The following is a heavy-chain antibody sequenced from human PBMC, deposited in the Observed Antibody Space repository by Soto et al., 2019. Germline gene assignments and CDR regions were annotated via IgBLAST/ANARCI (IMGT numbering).Heavy chain of an antibody. CDR3: ARSMTGTTYYYYYMDV. V-gene: IGHV4-59*13. Sequence: SETLSLTCTVSGGSISNYYWSWIRQPPGKGLEWIGYIYYSGSTDYNPSLKSRVTISVDTSKSQFSLKLSSVTAADTAVYYCARSMTGTTYYYYYMDVWGTGTTVTVSS. D-gene: IGHD1-20*01. J-gene: IGHJ6*03. CDR1: GGSISNYY. CDR2: IYYSGST.